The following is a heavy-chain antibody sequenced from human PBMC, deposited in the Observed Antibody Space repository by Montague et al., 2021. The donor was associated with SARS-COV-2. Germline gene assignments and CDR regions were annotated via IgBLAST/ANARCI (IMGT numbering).Heavy chain of an antibody. CDR1: GFTFSIYG. CDR2: IWYDGSNK. J-gene: IGHJ4*02. D-gene: IGHD4-17*01. CDR3: ARGYGDYHFDY. Sequence: SLSLSWAASGFTFSIYGTHWVRQAPGKGLEWVALIWYDGSNKYYADSVKGRFTISRDNSKNTVYLQMNSLRAEDTAVFYCARGYGDYHFDYWGQGTLVTVSS. V-gene: IGHV3-33*08.